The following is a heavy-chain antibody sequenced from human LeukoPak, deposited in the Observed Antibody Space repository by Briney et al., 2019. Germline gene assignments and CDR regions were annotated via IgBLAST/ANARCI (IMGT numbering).Heavy chain of an antibody. CDR3: ARNLHDAFDI. CDR2: INPNSGGT. V-gene: IGHV1-2*02. Sequence: ASVKVSCKASGYTFTSYYMHWVRQAPGQGLEWMGWINPNSGGTKFAQKFQGRVTMTRDTPISTAYMELKRLSSDDTAVYYCARNLHDAFDIWGQETMVTVSS. J-gene: IGHJ3*02. CDR1: GYTFTSYY.